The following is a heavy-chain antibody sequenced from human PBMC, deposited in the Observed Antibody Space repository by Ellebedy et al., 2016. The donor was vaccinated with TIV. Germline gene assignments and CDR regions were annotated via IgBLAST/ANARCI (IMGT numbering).Heavy chain of an antibody. D-gene: IGHD5-12*01. CDR2: IYYSGST. V-gene: IGHV4-61*01. CDR3: ARDNIVATMTGFDP. CDR1: GGSVSSGSYY. Sequence: SETLSLTXTVSGGSVSSGSYYWSWIRQPPGKGLEWIGYIYYSGSTNYNPSLKSRVTISVDTSKNQFSLKLSSVTAADTAVYYCARDNIVATMTGFDPWGQGTLVTVSS. J-gene: IGHJ5*02.